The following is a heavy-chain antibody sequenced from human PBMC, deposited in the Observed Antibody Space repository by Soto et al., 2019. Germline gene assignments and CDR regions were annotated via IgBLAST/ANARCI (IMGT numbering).Heavy chain of an antibody. CDR3: AHRGYSYGHGWYYGMDV. J-gene: IGHJ6*02. CDR2: IYWNDDK. V-gene: IGHV2-5*01. CDR1: GFSLSTSGVG. Sequence: QITLKESGPTLVKPTQTLTLTCTFSGFSLSTSGVGVGWIRQPPAKALEWLALIYWNDDKRYSPSLKSRLTITKDTSKNQVVLTMTNMDPVDTATYYCAHRGYSYGHGWYYGMDVWGQGTTVTVSS. D-gene: IGHD5-18*01.